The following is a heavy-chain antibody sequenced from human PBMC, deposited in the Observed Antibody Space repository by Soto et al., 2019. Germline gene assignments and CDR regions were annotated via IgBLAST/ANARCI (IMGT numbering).Heavy chain of an antibody. V-gene: IGHV3-30*18. Sequence: QVQLVESGGGVVQPGRSLRLSCAASGFSFSSYGMHWVRQAPGKGLEWVAMISYDGTDEYYADSVKGRFTISRDNSKNGVYLQMNRLRAEDTAVYYCGKQESGWNGHFDYWGQGTLVTVSS. CDR1: GFSFSSYG. CDR2: ISYDGTDE. CDR3: GKQESGWNGHFDY. J-gene: IGHJ4*02. D-gene: IGHD1-1*01.